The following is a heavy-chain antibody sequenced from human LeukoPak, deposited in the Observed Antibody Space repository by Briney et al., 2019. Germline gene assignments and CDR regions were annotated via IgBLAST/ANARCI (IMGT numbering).Heavy chain of an antibody. Sequence: GGSLRLSCAASGFIFSDYYMTWIRQAPGKGLEWVAHIDVRGDSILYADSVKGRFTVSRDSAKNSLYLQMNSRRADDTAVYYCAREDNVWNLLYNYYMDVWGKGTTVTVSS. J-gene: IGHJ6*03. CDR3: AREDNVWNLLYNYYMDV. CDR1: GFIFSDYY. D-gene: IGHD1-1*01. CDR2: IDVRGDSI. V-gene: IGHV3-11*01.